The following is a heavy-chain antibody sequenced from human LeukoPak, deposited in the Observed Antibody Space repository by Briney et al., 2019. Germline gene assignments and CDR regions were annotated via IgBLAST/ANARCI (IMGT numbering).Heavy chain of an antibody. J-gene: IGHJ4*02. Sequence: GGSLRLSFAASGFTFHRYLMSWVRQAPGKELQWVAHINHDGSAKYYVDSVKGRFTISGDNAKNSLYLQMNRLRAKATAVYYCSRVEASGYDYGAFEYWGEGTLVTVSS. V-gene: IGHV3-7*01. CDR2: INHDGSAK. D-gene: IGHD5-12*01. CDR3: SRVEASGYDYGAFEY. CDR1: GFTFHRYL.